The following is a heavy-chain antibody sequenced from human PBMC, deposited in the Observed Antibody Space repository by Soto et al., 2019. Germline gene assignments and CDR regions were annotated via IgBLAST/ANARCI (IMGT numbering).Heavy chain of an antibody. CDR3: AREGLVGNWFDP. V-gene: IGHV4-31*03. D-gene: IGHD6-6*01. CDR2: IYYSGST. J-gene: IGHJ5*02. CDR1: GGSISSGGYY. Sequence: QVQLQESGPGLVKPSQTLSLTCTVSGGSISSGGYYWSWIRQHPGKGLEWIGYIYYSGSTYYNPSLKSRVTISVDTSKTQFSLKLSSVTAADTAVYYCAREGLVGNWFDPWGQGTLVTVSS.